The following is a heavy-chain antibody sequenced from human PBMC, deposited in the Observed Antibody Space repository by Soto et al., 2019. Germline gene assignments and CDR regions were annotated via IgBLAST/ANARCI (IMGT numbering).Heavy chain of an antibody. CDR1: GGSVSSGNYY. CDR3: AREHSENYDSRGFSLGY. V-gene: IGHV4-61*01. J-gene: IGHJ4*02. D-gene: IGHD3-22*01. Sequence: SETLSLTCSVSGGSVSSGNYYWSWIRQPPGKGLEWIGYIYYSGSTNYNPSLKSRVTISVDTSKNQFSLKLSSVTAADTAVYYCAREHSENYDSRGFSLGYWCQGTLVTVSS. CDR2: IYYSGST.